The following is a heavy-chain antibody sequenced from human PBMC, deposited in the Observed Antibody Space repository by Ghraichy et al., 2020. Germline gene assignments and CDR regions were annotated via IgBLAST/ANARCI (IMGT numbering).Heavy chain of an antibody. D-gene: IGHD2-2*01. CDR2: IYYSGST. J-gene: IGHJ3*02. CDR3: ARGNYCSTTSCYLRAFDI. Sequence: SQTLSLTYTVSAGSISRYYWSWIRQPPGKGVEWIGDIYYSGSTNYNPSLKSRVTISVDTSKNQFSLKVSSVTAADTAVYYCARGNYCSTTSCYLRAFDIWGQGTMITVSS. V-gene: IGHV4-59*01. CDR1: AGSISRYY.